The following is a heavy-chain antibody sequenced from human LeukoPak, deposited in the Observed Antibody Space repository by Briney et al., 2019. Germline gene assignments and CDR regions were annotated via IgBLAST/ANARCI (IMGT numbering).Heavy chain of an antibody. CDR2: ISGTGGDT. D-gene: IGHD3-9*01. V-gene: IGHV3-23*01. CDR1: GFIFSSYS. Sequence: QPGGSLRLSCAASGFIFSSYSMSWVRQVPGKGLEWVSAISGTGGDTYYADSVKGRFTISRDNSKDTLFLQMNSVGAEDTAIYYCALNYVIRYFDWSGAFDYWGQGTLVTVSS. CDR3: ALNYVIRYFDWSGAFDY. J-gene: IGHJ4*02.